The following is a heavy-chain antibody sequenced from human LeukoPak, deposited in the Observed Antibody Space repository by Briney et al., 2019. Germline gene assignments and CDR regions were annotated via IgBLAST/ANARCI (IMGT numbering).Heavy chain of an antibody. V-gene: IGHV1-58*01. J-gene: IGHJ6*02. D-gene: IGHD5-18*01. CDR1: GFTF. CDR2: IVVGSGNT. Sequence: GASVKVSCKTSGFTFRQARGQRLEWIGWIVVGSGNTKYAQKFQERVAITRDTSTSTAYMELSSLRSEDTAVYYCAADLEIQLWFGVGYGMDVWGQGTTVTVSS. CDR3: AADLEIQLWFGVGYGMDV.